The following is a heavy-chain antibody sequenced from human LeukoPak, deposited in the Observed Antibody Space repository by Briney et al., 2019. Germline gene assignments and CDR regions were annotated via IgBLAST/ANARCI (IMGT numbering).Heavy chain of an antibody. Sequence: SETLSLTCTVSGGSISSYYWSWIRQPPGKGLEWIGNKYYSGSTNYNPSLKSRVTISVDTSKNQFSLKLSSVTAADTAVYYCARHKGYCSSTSCYPSYYYYYYMDVWGKGTTVTVSS. CDR1: GGSISSYY. V-gene: IGHV4-59*08. CDR3: ARHKGYCSSTSCYPSYYYYYYMDV. J-gene: IGHJ6*03. CDR2: KYYSGST. D-gene: IGHD2-2*01.